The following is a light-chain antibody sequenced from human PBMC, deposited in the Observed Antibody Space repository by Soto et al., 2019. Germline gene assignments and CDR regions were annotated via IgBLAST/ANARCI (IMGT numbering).Light chain of an antibody. J-gene: IGKJ2*01. CDR3: LQHSNYPYT. CDR1: QGIGNS. CDR2: SRY. V-gene: IGKV1-17*01. Sequence: DSQMTQSPSSLSAPVGDRVIITCRASQGIGNSLAWYQKTPGKAPQRLMYSRYMMQTGVPSRFSGGGSGTEFTLSINGLQPEDLATYYCLQHSNYPYTFGQGTKLEI.